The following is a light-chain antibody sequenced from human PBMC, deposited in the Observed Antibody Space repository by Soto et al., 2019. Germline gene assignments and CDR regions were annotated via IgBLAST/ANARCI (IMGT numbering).Light chain of an antibody. CDR3: QQRSNWPPT. V-gene: IGKV3-11*01. Sequence: EIVLTQSPATLSLSPGERATLSCRASQSVGSYLAWYQQKPGQAPRLLIYDASNRATGIPARFSGSGSGTDITPTISSLQSEDFAVYYCQQRSNWPPTFGGGTKVEIK. CDR1: QSVGSY. CDR2: DAS. J-gene: IGKJ4*01.